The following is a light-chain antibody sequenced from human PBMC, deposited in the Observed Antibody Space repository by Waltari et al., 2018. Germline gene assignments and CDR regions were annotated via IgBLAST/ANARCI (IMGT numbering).Light chain of an antibody. CDR1: SSNIGSNT. J-gene: IGLJ2*01. CDR2: SNN. CDR3: AAWDDSLNGVV. Sequence: QSVLTQPPSASGTPGQRVTISCSGSSSNIGSNTVNWYHQLPRTAPKLLIYSNNQRPSGVPDLCSGSNSGTSASLAIIGLQSEDEADYYCAAWDDSLNGVVFGGGTKLTVL. V-gene: IGLV1-44*01.